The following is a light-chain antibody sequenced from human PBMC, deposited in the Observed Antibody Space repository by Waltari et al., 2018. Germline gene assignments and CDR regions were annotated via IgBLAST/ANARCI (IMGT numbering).Light chain of an antibody. CDR1: QSLSSIY. CDR3: QRYGDSPKYT. V-gene: IGKV3-20*01. CDR2: GSS. J-gene: IGKJ2*01. Sequence: IVLTQSPGTLSLAPGERATPSCRASQSLSSIYLAWYQQKPGQAPRLLIYGSSSRATGIPDRFSGSGSGTDFTLTISRLEPEDFAVYYCQRYGDSPKYTFGQGTKLEIK.